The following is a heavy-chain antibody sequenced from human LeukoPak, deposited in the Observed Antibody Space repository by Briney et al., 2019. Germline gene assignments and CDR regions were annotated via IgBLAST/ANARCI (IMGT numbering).Heavy chain of an antibody. D-gene: IGHD6-13*01. CDR1: GFTFSDYY. J-gene: IGHJ3*02. CDR2: ISSNSSTI. Sequence: GGSLRLSCAASGFTFSDYYMSWIRQAPGKGLERVSYISSNSSTIYYADSVKGRFTISRDNAKNSLYLQMNSLRAEDTAVYYCARVTNSGYSSSWYNRRQWDAFDIWGQGTMVTVSS. V-gene: IGHV3-11*04. CDR3: ARVTNSGYSSSWYNRRQWDAFDI.